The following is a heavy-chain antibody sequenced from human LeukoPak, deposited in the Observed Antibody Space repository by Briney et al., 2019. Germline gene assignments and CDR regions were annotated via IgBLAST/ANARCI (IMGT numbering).Heavy chain of an antibody. CDR1: GYTFTGYY. J-gene: IGHJ4*02. V-gene: IGHV1-2*02. D-gene: IGHD2-2*01. CDR3: ARISLPSWKLGYFGY. CDR2: INPNSGGT. Sequence: ASVKVSCKASGYTFTGYYMHWVRQAPGQGLEGMGWINPNSGGTNYAQKFQGRVTMTRDTSLSTAHAHRSRLRSDATAVYYCARISLPSWKLGYFGYWGQGTLVTVSS.